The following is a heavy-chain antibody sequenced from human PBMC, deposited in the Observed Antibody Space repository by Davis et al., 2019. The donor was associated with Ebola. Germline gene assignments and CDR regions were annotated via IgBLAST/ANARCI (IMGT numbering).Heavy chain of an antibody. CDR1: GFTFTSYT. Sequence: GESLKISCAASGFTFTSYTMYWVRQAPGKGLEWVSSVNSPSNYIYYADSVKGRFTISRDNAKNSLYLQMNSLRVEDTAVYYCARDSGIFGDYYFDSWGQGTLVTVSS. CDR2: VNSPSNYI. J-gene: IGHJ4*02. V-gene: IGHV3-21*01. CDR3: ARDSGIFGDYYFDS. D-gene: IGHD3-10*02.